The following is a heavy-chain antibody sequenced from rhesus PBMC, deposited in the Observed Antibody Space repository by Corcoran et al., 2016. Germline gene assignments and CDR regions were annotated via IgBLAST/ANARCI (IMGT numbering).Heavy chain of an antibody. V-gene: IGHV5-43*01. CDR1: GYSFTGSW. Sequence: EVQLVQSGAAVKRPGDSLRISCKTSGYSFTGSWISWVRQMPGKGLEWMGSIYPGDSDTRYNPSFQGHVTISADKSISTTYLQWSSLKASDTATYYCAKAPWDVWGRGVLVTVSS. CDR3: AKAPWDV. CDR2: IYPGDSDT. J-gene: IGHJ5-2*02.